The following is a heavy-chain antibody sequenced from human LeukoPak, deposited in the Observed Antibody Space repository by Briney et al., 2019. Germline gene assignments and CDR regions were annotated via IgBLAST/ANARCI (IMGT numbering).Heavy chain of an antibody. CDR3: ARHGGGAADFGY. D-gene: IGHD3-16*01. CDR1: GGSINSYY. CDR2: IYYSGST. Sequence: SKTLSLTCTVSGGSINSYYWSWIRQPPGKGLEWIGYIYYSGSTNYNPSLKSRVTISVDTSKNQFSLRLSSVTAADTAVYYCARHGGGAADFGYWGQGTLVTVSS. V-gene: IGHV4-59*08. J-gene: IGHJ4*02.